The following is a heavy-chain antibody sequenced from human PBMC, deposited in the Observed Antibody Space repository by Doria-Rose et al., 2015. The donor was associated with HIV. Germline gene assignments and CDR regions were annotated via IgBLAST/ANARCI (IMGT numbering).Heavy chain of an antibody. J-gene: IGHJ4*02. CDR3: ARIKSSRWYHKYYFDF. Sequence: QVQLVESGPVLVKPTETLTLTCTVSGVSLSSPGMGVSWIRQPPGKALEWLANIFSDDERSYKTSLKRRLTISRGTSKSKVVLTMTDMDPVDTATYYCARIKSSRWYHKYYFDFWGQGTLVIVSA. D-gene: IGHD6-13*01. CDR2: IFSDDER. CDR1: GVSLSSPGMG. V-gene: IGHV2-26*01.